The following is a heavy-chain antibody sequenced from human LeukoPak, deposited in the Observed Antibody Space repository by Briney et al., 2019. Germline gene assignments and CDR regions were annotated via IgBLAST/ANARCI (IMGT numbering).Heavy chain of an antibody. V-gene: IGHV3-15*07. CDR1: GFTFSNAY. CDR2: IKPITDGETT. CDR3: ITPLPYSAQ. Sequence: GGSLRLSCAASGFTFSNAYMNWVRQAQGQGLEWVGRIKPITDGETTEYAAPVKDRFSISRDDSKSMMYLQMNSLKTEDTAVYYCITPLPYSAQGGQGTLVTVSS. D-gene: IGHD2-21*01. J-gene: IGHJ4*02.